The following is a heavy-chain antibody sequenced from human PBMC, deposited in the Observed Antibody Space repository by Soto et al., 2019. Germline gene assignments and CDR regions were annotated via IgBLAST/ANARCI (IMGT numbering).Heavy chain of an antibody. J-gene: IGHJ3*02. Sequence: SGPTLVNPTQTLTLTCTLSGISLSTSGVGLGWIRQTPGKALEWLALVYWNDDAHYSPSLRSRLTIAKDTSKNQAVLTMTNMDPVDTATYYCARGLASLPVFAFDIWGQGTVVT. CDR2: VYWNDDA. CDR1: GISLSTSGVG. V-gene: IGHV2-5*01. CDR3: ARGLASLPVFAFDI.